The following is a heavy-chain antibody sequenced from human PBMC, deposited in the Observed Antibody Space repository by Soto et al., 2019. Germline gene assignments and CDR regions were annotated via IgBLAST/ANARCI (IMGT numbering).Heavy chain of an antibody. CDR3: ARERYQVISDGMDV. CDR2: INPETGGT. CDR1: GYTFTGYY. Sequence: QVQLVQSGADVKTPGASVRVSCKASGYTFTGYYVHWVREAPGQGLEWMGWINPETGGTSYAQKFQGGVTLSRDTSINTAYLEVSRLRFDDAAVYFCARERYQVISDGMDVWGQGTTVTVSS. D-gene: IGHD2-2*01. J-gene: IGHJ6*02. V-gene: IGHV1-2*02.